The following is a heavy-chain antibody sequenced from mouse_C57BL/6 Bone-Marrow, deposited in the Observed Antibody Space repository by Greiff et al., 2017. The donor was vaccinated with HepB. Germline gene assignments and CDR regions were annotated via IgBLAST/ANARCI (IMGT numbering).Heavy chain of an antibody. J-gene: IGHJ4*01. CDR2: ISNGGGST. D-gene: IGHD2-1*01. CDR3: ARFYYGNRYYAMDY. Sequence: EVKVEESGGGLVQPGGSLKLSCAASGFTFSDYYMYWVRQTPEKRLEWVAYISNGGGSTYYPDTVKGRFTISRDNAKNTLYLQMSRLKSEDTAMYYCARFYYGNRYYAMDYWGQGTSVTVSS. CDR1: GFTFSDYY. V-gene: IGHV5-12*01.